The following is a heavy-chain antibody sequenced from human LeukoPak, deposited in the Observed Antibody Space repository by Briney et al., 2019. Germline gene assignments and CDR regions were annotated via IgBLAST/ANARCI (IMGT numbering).Heavy chain of an antibody. V-gene: IGHV3-20*04. J-gene: IGHJ2*01. Sequence: GGSLRLSCAASGFTFSDYYMSWVRQAPGKGLEWVSSIHWNGISTGYVDSVKGRFTISRDNAKNTLYLQMNSLRAEDTALYYCARPLPRYGDYFWYFDLWGRGALVTVSS. CDR3: ARPLPRYGDYFWYFDL. D-gene: IGHD4-17*01. CDR1: GFTFSDYY. CDR2: IHWNGIST.